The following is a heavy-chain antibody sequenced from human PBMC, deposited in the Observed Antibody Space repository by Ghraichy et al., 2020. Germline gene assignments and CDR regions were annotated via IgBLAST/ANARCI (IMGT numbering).Heavy chain of an antibody. J-gene: IGHJ4*02. CDR3: VRDSLNYYLDY. Sequence: SETLSLTCTVSGGSISSYYWSWIRQPPGKGLEWIGYIYYSGSANYNPSLKSRVSMSVDKSKKQFSLQLSSVTAADTAVYYCVRDSLNYYLDYWGQGILVTVSS. V-gene: IGHV4-59*01. CDR1: GGSISSYY. CDR2: IYYSGSA.